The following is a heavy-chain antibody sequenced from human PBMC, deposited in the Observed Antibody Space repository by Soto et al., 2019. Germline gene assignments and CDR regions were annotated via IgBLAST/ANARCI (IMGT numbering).Heavy chain of an antibody. CDR3: ARANYYGSPGDFDY. CDR1: GFTFSSYS. V-gene: IGHV3-48*01. D-gene: IGHD3-10*01. Sequence: EVQLVESGGGLVQPGGSLRLSCAASGFTFSSYSMNWVRQAPGKGLEWVSYISSSSSTIYYADSVKGRFTISRDNAKNSLYLQMTSLRAEDTAVSYCARANYYGSPGDFDYWGQGTLVTVSS. CDR2: ISSSSSTI. J-gene: IGHJ4*02.